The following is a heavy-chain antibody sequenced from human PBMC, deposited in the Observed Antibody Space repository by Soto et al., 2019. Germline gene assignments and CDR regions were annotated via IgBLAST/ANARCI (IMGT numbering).Heavy chain of an antibody. V-gene: IGHV4-59*04. Sequence: PSETLSLTCTVSGDSISISYWSWIRQPQGKGLEWVGCIYYSGGTYYNPALKSPVTMSVDTSKNHFFLKLNSVTAADTAVYYCVGRVGATPLRFWGQGTLVTVSS. CDR2: IYYSGGT. D-gene: IGHD1-26*01. J-gene: IGHJ4*02. CDR1: GDSISISY. CDR3: VGRVGATPLRF.